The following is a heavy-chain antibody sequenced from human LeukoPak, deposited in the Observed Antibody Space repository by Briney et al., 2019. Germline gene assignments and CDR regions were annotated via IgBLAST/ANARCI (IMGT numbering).Heavy chain of an antibody. CDR3: ARGLGYYYDSSGYFGWFDP. Sequence: SETLSLTCTVSGGSISSGGYYWSWIRQPPGKGLEWIGYIYYSGSTNYNPSLKSRVTISVDTSKNQFSLKLSSVTAADTAVYYCARGLGYYYDSSGYFGWFDPWGQGTLVTVSS. J-gene: IGHJ5*02. V-gene: IGHV4-61*08. CDR2: IYYSGST. CDR1: GGSISSGGYY. D-gene: IGHD3-22*01.